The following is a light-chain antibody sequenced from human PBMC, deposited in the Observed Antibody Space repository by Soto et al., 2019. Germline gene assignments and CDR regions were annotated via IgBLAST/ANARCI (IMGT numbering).Light chain of an antibody. CDR1: QSVSSN. CDR3: QQYNDWLS. V-gene: IGKV3-15*01. Sequence: EIVMTQSPATLSVSPGERATLSCRASQSVSSNLAWYHQKPGQPPRLLNYDASTRATGLPARFSGSGSGTEFTLTISSLQSEDFGVYFCQQYNDWLSFGGGTKVEIK. CDR2: DAS. J-gene: IGKJ4*01.